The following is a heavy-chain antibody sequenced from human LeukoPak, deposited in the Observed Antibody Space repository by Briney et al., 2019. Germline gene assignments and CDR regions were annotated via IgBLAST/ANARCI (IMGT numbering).Heavy chain of an antibody. CDR3: ARDLRPYLYYGMDV. CDR2: ISFDGSEK. CDR1: GYMFSNAY. D-gene: IGHD2-2*01. V-gene: IGHV3-30*03. J-gene: IGHJ6*02. Sequence: GGSLRLSCEISGYMFSNAYLNWVRQAPGKGLEWVAVISFDGSEKYYSDSVKGRFTISRDNSKNTLFLEMNRLRADDTAVYYCARDLRPYLYYGMDVWGQGTTVTVSS.